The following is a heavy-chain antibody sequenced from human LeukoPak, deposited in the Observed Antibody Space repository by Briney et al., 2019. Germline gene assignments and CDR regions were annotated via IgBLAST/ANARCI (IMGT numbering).Heavy chain of an antibody. J-gene: IGHJ4*02. CDR3: ARGLHYYDSSGLADY. CDR2: IYTSGST. Sequence: NPSETLSLTCTVSGGSISSYYWSWIRQPAGKGLEWIGRIYTSGSTNYNPSLKSRVTMSVDTSKNQFSLKLSSVTAADTAVYYCARGLHYYDSSGLADYWGQGTLVTVSS. D-gene: IGHD3-22*01. V-gene: IGHV4-4*07. CDR1: GGSISSYY.